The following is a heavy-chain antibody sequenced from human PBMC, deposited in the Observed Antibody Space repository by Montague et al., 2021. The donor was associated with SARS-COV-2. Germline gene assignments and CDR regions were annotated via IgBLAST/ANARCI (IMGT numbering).Heavy chain of an antibody. V-gene: IGHV3-30-3*01. CDR1: GFTFSSYA. J-gene: IGHJ4*02. Sequence: SLRLSCAASGFTFSSYAMHWVRQAPGKGLEWVAVISYDGSNKYYTDSVKGRFTISRDNYKNMLYLQMNSLRAEDTAVYYCASELADYGDFGYWGQGTLVTVSS. D-gene: IGHD4-17*01. CDR2: ISYDGSNK. CDR3: ASELADYGDFGY.